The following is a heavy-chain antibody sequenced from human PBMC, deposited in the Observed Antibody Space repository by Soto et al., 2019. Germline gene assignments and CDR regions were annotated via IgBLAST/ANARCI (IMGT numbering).Heavy chain of an antibody. V-gene: IGHV3-48*01. CDR1: GFTFRNYN. Sequence: PGGSLRLSCVASGFTFRNYNMNWFRQAPGKGLEWVSHISIGGTTIDYADSVKGRFTISRDNAENSLYLQMNSLRAEDTAVYYCARDLRCISTSCYDYWGQGTLVTVSS. D-gene: IGHD2-2*01. J-gene: IGHJ4*02. CDR3: ARDLRCISTSCYDY. CDR2: ISIGGTTI.